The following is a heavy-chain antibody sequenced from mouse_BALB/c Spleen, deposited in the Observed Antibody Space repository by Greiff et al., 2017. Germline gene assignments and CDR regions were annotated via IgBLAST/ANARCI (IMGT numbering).Heavy chain of an antibody. D-gene: IGHD1-2*01. J-gene: IGHJ4*01. CDR1: GFSLTSYG. V-gene: IGHV2-9*02. CDR3: ARKIHYYGSYAMDY. CDR2: IWAGGST. Sequence: VKLQESGPGLVAPSQSLSITCTVSGFSLTSYGVHWVRQPPGKGLEWLGVIWAGGSTNYNSALMSRLSISKDNSKSQVFLKMNSLQTDDTAMYYCARKIHYYGSYAMDYWGQGTSVTVSA.